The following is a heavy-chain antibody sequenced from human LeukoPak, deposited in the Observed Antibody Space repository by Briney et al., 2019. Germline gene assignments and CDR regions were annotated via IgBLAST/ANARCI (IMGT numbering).Heavy chain of an antibody. D-gene: IGHD2-15*01. Sequence: GGSLRLSCAASGFTFDDYAMHWVRQAPGKGLEWVSGISWNSGSIGYADSVKGRFTISRDNAKNTLYLQMNSLRAEDTAVYYCAKDKIRFYCSGGSCYFDYWGQGTLVTVSS. V-gene: IGHV3-9*01. CDR3: AKDKIRFYCSGGSCYFDY. CDR1: GFTFDDYA. J-gene: IGHJ4*02. CDR2: ISWNSGSI.